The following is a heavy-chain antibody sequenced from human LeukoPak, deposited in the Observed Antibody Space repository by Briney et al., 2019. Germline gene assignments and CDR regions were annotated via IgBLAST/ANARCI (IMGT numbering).Heavy chain of an antibody. Sequence: KPSETLSLTCTVSGGSISSYYWSWIRQPPGKGLEWIGYIYTSGSTNYNPSLKSRVTISVDTSKNQFSLKLSSVTAADTAVYYCARLGWLFGYYYMDVWGKGTTVTVSS. CDR3: ARLGWLFGYYYMDV. V-gene: IGHV4-4*09. J-gene: IGHJ6*03. CDR1: GGSISSYY. D-gene: IGHD3-22*01. CDR2: IYTSGST.